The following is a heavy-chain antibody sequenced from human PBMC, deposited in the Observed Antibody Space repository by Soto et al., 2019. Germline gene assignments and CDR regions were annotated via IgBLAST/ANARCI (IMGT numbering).Heavy chain of an antibody. D-gene: IGHD3-22*01. CDR2: IGYDGNKK. CDR3: MRDDHYERSGYYLDC. V-gene: IGHV3-33*01. J-gene: IGHJ4*02. Sequence: QVQLVESGGGVVQPGRSLTLSCAASGFTFSSYGMHWVRQAPGKGLPWVAVIGYDGNKKYYVDSVKGRFIISRDNSKNMLYLKMIRLRAEDTAVYYCMRDDHYERSGYYLDCWGQGPLVTVSS. CDR1: GFTFSSYG.